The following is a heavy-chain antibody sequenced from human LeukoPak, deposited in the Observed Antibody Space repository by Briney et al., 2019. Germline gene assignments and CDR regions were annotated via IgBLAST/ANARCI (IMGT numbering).Heavy chain of an antibody. D-gene: IGHD5-18*01. CDR2: IYPGDSNT. CDR3: TRWDHPGYVYGRFDS. J-gene: IGHJ4*02. CDR1: GYSFSTYW. V-gene: IGHV5-51*01. Sequence: GESLKISCQGSGYSFSTYWIGWVRQMPGKGLEWMGIIYPGDSNTRYSPSFQGQVTISADKSISTAYLQWSSLKASDTAMYFCTRWDHPGYVYGRFDSWGQGTLVTVSS.